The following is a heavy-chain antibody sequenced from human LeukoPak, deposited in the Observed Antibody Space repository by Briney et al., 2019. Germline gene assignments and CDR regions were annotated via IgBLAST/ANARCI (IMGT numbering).Heavy chain of an antibody. J-gene: IGHJ5*02. CDR1: GYTFTSYG. Sequence: GASVKVSCKASGYTFTSYGISWVRQAPGQGLEWMGWISAYNGNTNYAQKLQGRLTMTADTSTSTAYMGLRSLRSDDTAVYYCARGLYCSSTSCYAGGWFDPWGEGTLVTVSS. D-gene: IGHD2-2*01. CDR2: ISAYNGNT. V-gene: IGHV1-18*01. CDR3: ARGLYCSSTSCYAGGWFDP.